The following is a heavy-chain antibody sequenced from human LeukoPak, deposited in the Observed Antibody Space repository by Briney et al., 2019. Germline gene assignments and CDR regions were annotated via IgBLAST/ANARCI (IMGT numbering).Heavy chain of an antibody. J-gene: IGHJ6*02. CDR3: AREVVVAATTETYYYGMDV. CDR1: GFTFSSYS. D-gene: IGHD2-15*01. V-gene: IGHV3-21*01. CDR2: ISSSSSYI. Sequence: KAGGSLRLSCAASGFTFSSYSMNWVRQAPGKGLEWVSSISSSSSYIYYADSVKGRFTISSDNAKNSLYLQMNSLRAEDTAVYYCAREVVVAATTETYYYGMDVWGQGTTVTVSS.